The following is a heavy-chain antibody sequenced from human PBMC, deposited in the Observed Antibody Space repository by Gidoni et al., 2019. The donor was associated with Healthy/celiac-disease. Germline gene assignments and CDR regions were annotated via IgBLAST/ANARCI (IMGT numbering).Heavy chain of an antibody. Sequence: QVQLVESGGGLVKPGGSLRLSCAASAFTFRDYYMSWTRQAPGKGCEWVSYISSSDSTIYYADSVKGRFTISRDNAKNSLYLQMNSLRAEDTAVYYCARAFIAATDNSYGMDVWGQGTTVTVSS. J-gene: IGHJ6*02. CDR1: AFTFRDYY. CDR2: ISSSDSTI. D-gene: IGHD6-6*01. V-gene: IGHV3-11*01. CDR3: ARAFIAATDNSYGMDV.